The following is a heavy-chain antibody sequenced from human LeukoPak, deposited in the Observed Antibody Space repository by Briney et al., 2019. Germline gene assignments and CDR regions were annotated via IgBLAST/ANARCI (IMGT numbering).Heavy chain of an antibody. CDR2: VFRTGRT. J-gene: IGHJ4*02. V-gene: IGHV4-30-2*01. CDR3: ATEGQCGFTTCPGLQF. CDR1: GGSTNTGGYF. D-gene: IGHD2-2*01. Sequence: SETLSLTCTVSGGSTNTGGYFWGWLRQPPGKGLEWIGYVFRTGRTSYNPSLDSRVTISLDRSRNQFSLRLTSVTAADSAMYYCATEGQCGFTTCPGLQFWGQGILVSVSS.